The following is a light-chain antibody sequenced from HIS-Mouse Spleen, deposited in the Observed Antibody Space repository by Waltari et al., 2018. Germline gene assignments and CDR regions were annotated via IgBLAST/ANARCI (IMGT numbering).Light chain of an antibody. V-gene: IGLV3-19*01. CDR2: GKN. CDR1: SLRSYY. CDR3: NSRDSSGNHWV. J-gene: IGLJ3*02. Sequence: SSELTQDPAVSVALGQTVRITCQGDSLRSYYASWYQQKPGQAPVLVIYGKNNRASGIPARFSGSSSGITASLTITGAQAEDEADYYCNSRDSSGNHWVFGGGTKLTVL.